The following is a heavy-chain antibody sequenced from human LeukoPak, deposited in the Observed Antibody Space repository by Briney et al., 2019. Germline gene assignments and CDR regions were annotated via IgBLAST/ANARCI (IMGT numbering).Heavy chain of an antibody. CDR1: GGSISSGGYY. Sequence: PSETLSLTCTVSGGSISSGGYYWSWIRQPPGKGLEWIGYIYYSGSTNYNPSLKSRVTISVDTSKNQFSLKLSSVTAADTAVYYCARGGVYSSGWYYYYYGMDVWGQGTTVTVSS. J-gene: IGHJ6*02. D-gene: IGHD6-19*01. CDR2: IYYSGST. V-gene: IGHV4-61*08. CDR3: ARGGVYSSGWYYYYYGMDV.